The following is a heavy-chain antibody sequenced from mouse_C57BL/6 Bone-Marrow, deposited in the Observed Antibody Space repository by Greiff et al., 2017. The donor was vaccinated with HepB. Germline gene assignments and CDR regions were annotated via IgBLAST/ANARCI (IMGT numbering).Heavy chain of an antibody. CDR2: IHPNSGST. J-gene: IGHJ4*01. D-gene: IGHD2-5*01. V-gene: IGHV1-64*01. CDR3: ARSSYYSNYADAMDY. CDR1: GYTFTSYW. Sequence: QVQLQQPGAELVKPGASVKLSCKASGYTFTSYWMHWVKQRPGQGLEWIGMIHPNSGSTNYNEKFKSKATLTVDKSSSTAYMQLSSLTSEDSAVYYCARSSYYSNYADAMDYWGQGTSVTVSS.